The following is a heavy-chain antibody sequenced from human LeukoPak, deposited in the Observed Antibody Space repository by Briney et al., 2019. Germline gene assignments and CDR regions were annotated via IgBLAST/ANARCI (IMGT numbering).Heavy chain of an antibody. CDR2: ISYDGTNK. D-gene: IGHD4-17*01. CDR1: GFTFSRNG. CDR3: AKGEGYGDYHFSY. J-gene: IGHJ4*02. Sequence: PGRSLRLSCAASGFTFSRNGMRWVRQAPGKGLEWVAVISYDGTNKYYADSVKGRFTISRDNSKNTLYLQMNSLRAEDTAVYYCAKGEGYGDYHFSYWGQGTLVTVSS. V-gene: IGHV3-30*18.